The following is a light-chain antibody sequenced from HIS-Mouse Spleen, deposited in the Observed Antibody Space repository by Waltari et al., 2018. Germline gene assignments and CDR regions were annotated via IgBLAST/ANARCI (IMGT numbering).Light chain of an antibody. Sequence: SYELTQPPSVSVSPGQTARITCSGDALPKKYAYWYQQKSGQAPVLVTYADSKRPSGIPERFSGSSSGTMGTLTISGAQVEDEADYYCYSTDSSGNHRRVFGGGTKLTVL. V-gene: IGLV3-10*01. CDR2: ADS. J-gene: IGLJ3*02. CDR1: ALPKKY. CDR3: YSTDSSGNHRRV.